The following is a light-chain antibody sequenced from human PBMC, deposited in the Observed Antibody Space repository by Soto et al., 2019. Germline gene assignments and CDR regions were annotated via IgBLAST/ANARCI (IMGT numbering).Light chain of an antibody. Sequence: DIQMTQSPSSLSASVGDRVTITCQASQDIKNYLNWYQQKSGKAPKLLICDASDLETGVPSRFSGSGYETDFTFTISSRQSEDIETYYCQQYDNLPLTFGGGTKVDI. J-gene: IGKJ4*01. CDR2: DAS. V-gene: IGKV1-33*01. CDR3: QQYDNLPLT. CDR1: QDIKNY.